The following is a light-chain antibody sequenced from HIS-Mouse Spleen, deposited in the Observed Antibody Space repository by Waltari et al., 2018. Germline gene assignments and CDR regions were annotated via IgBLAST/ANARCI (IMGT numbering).Light chain of an antibody. CDR3: AAWDDSLSGPV. Sequence: QSVLTQPPSASGPPGQRVTTSCSGSSSNIGSNYVSWYQQLPGTAPKLLIYRNNQRPSGVPDRFSGSKSGTSASLAISGLRSEDEADYYCAAWDDSLSGPVFGGGTKLTVL. CDR2: RNN. V-gene: IGLV1-47*01. CDR1: SSNIGSNY. J-gene: IGLJ3*02.